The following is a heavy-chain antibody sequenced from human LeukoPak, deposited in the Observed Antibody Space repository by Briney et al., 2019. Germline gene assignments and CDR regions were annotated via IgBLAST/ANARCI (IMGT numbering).Heavy chain of an antibody. Sequence: GGSLRLSCAASGFPFNNYWMHWVRHAPGKGLVWVSSINTDGRTTRYAASVQGRFTISRDNAKNTLHLQMNSLRVDDTAVYSRARAGASGWYAAGWFDPWGQGTLVTVSS. CDR1: GFPFNNYW. CDR3: ARAGASGWYAAGWFDP. D-gene: IGHD6-19*01. V-gene: IGHV3-74*01. J-gene: IGHJ5*02. CDR2: INTDGRTT.